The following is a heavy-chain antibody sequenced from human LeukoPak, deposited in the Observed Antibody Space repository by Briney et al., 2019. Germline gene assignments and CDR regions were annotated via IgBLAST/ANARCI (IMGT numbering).Heavy chain of an antibody. CDR3: ARGGVQRLTTAHGY. D-gene: IGHD6-13*01. CDR1: GFPFSGYG. J-gene: IGHJ1*01. CDR2: ISYDGNNE. Sequence: PGGSLRLSCAASGFPFSGYGMHWVRQAPGKGLEWVAVISYDGNNEHYADSVRGRFTISRDNPWNTLYLRMNSLRPEDTAVYYCARGGVQRLTTAHGYWGQGTLVTVSS. V-gene: IGHV3-30*19.